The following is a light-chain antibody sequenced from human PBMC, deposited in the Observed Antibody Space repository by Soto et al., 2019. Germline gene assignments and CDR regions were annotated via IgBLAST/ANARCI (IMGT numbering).Light chain of an antibody. CDR1: ERVGSNH. V-gene: IGKV3-20*01. CDR2: DAT. Sequence: EIVLTQSPGTLSLSPGESASLSCRASERVGSNHLAWYQQRPGRAPRLLIYDATSRPTGVPDRFTGGGSGTDFTLTYTSLEPEDFAVYYCQYYGRTGTFGQGTKVEIK. J-gene: IGKJ1*01. CDR3: QYYGRTGT.